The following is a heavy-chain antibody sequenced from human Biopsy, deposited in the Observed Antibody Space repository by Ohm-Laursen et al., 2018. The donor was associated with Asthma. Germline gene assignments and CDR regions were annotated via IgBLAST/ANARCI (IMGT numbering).Heavy chain of an antibody. CDR3: ARGLDYSGRSGFDY. CDR2: MSYDGSIK. J-gene: IGHJ4*02. CDR1: GFTFSSYG. V-gene: IGHV3-33*05. D-gene: IGHD3-10*01. Sequence: SLRLSCAEYGFTFSSYGMDWVRQAPGKGMEWVELMSYDGSIKDYADSVKGRFTISRDNSMNTLYLHMNSLRVEDTAVYYCARGLDYSGRSGFDYWGQGTLVTVSS.